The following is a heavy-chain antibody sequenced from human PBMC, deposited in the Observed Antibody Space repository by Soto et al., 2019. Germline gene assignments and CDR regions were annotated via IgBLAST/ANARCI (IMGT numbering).Heavy chain of an antibody. D-gene: IGHD1-26*01. CDR2: IYYTGST. V-gene: IGHV4-31*02. J-gene: IGHJ4*02. CDR3: ATSLVTSRTRVDY. Sequence: DLEWLGYIYYTGSTQYTPSLKSRLTISTDTSDNQFSLRLTSVTAADTAVYYCATSLVTSRTRVDYWGQGTLVTVSS.